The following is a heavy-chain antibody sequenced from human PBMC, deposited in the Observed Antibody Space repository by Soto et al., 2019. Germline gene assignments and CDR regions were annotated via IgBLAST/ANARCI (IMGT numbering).Heavy chain of an antibody. J-gene: IGHJ3*02. CDR3: ARAPASSGYGEDAFDI. D-gene: IGHD3-22*01. CDR1: GFTVSSNY. CDR2: IYSGGST. Sequence: EVQLVESGGGLIQPGGSLRLSCAASGFTVSSNYMSWVRQAPGKGLEWVSVIYSGGSTYYADSVKGRITISRDNSRNTMYLQMNSLRAADTAVYYCARAPASSGYGEDAFDIWGQGTMVTVSS. V-gene: IGHV3-53*01.